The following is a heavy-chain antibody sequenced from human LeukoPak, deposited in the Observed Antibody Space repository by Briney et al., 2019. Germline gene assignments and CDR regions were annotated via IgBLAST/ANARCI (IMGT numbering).Heavy chain of an antibody. V-gene: IGHV3-23*01. D-gene: IGHD1-1*01. J-gene: IGHJ4*02. CDR2: IAGGEEST. CDR3: ARGVYWSLDY. CDR1: GFIFNTNG. Sequence: GGSLRLSCAISGFIFNTNGMNWVRQSPGKGLEWLATIAGGEESTYSADSVKGRFAISTDNSKNAVFLHMNSLRGEDTAVYYCARGVYWSLDYWGQGTPVTVSS.